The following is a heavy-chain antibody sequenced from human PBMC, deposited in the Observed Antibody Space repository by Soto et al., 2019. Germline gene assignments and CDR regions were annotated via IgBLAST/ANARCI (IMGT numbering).Heavy chain of an antibody. J-gene: IGHJ4*02. CDR3: ARQFDYGDYFDY. V-gene: IGHV4-39*01. CDR2: IYYSGGT. CDR1: GGSISSSSYY. Sequence: SETLSLTCTVSGGSISSSSYYWGWIRQPPGKGLEWIGSIYYSGGTYYNPSLKSRVTISVDTSKNQFSLKLSSVTAADTAVYYCARQFDYGDYFDYWGQGTLVTVSS. D-gene: IGHD4-17*01.